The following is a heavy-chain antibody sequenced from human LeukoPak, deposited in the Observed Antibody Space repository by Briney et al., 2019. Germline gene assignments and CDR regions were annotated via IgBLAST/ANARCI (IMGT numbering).Heavy chain of an antibody. D-gene: IGHD1-26*01. CDR3: ARGPLGGSYGFGFDP. CDR2: IYTSGST. V-gene: IGHV4-61*02. CDR1: GGSISSGSYY. Sequence: SETLSLTCTVSGGSISSGSYYWSWIRQPAGKGLEWIGRIYTSGSTNYNPSLKSRVTISVDTSKNQFSLKLSSVTAADTAVYYCARGPLGGSYGFGFDPWGQGTLVTVSS. J-gene: IGHJ5*02.